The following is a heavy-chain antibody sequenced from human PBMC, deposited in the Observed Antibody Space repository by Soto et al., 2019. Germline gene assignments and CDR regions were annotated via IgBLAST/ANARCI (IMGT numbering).Heavy chain of an antibody. D-gene: IGHD4-17*01. J-gene: IGHJ4*02. V-gene: IGHV1-69*06. Sequence: QVLLLQSGSEVKKPGSSVKVSCKASGDAFQSYAIHWVRQAPVQGLEYMGRIIPSYDRTKYAQKFQGRLTVTADMYTSTFYMELSSLRSEDTAVYYCARDPTNDYGDDTFDYWGQGTKVIVSS. CDR2: IIPSYDRT. CDR3: ARDPTNDYGDDTFDY. CDR1: GDAFQSYA.